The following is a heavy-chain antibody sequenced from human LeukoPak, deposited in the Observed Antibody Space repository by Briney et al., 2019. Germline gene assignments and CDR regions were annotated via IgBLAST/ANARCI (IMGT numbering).Heavy chain of an antibody. CDR2: IIPIFGTA. CDR3: ATPSAYDSSGYYYWAYFDY. Sequence: GASVKVSCKASGGTFSSYAISRVRQAPGQGLEWMGGIIPIFGTANYAQKFQGRVTITADESTSTAYMELSSLRSEDTAVYYCATPSAYDSSGYYYWAYFDYWGQGTLVTVSS. D-gene: IGHD3-22*01. CDR1: GGTFSSYA. V-gene: IGHV1-69*13. J-gene: IGHJ4*02.